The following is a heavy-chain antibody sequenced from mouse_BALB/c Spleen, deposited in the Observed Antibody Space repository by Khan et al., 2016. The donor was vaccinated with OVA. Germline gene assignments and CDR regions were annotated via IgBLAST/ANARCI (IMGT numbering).Heavy chain of an antibody. J-gene: IGHJ3*01. V-gene: IGHV1S22*01. D-gene: IGHD2-1*01. CDR3: TRGGDYGKSLFAY. Sequence: LQQPGAELVRPGASVKLSCKASGYTFTSYWMHWVKQRHGQGLEWIGNIYPGSGSTNYDEMFKSKGTLTVDTSSSTAYMHLSSLTSEDSAVYSCTRGGDYGKSLFAYWGQGTLVTVSA. CDR2: IYPGSGST. CDR1: GYTFTSYW.